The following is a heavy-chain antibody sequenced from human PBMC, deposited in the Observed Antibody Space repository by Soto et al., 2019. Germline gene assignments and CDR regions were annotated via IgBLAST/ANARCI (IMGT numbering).Heavy chain of an antibody. D-gene: IGHD3-22*01. Sequence: QVHLQESGPGLVKPSGTLSLTCVVSGGSISGRNWWSWVRQAPGKGLEWIGEVFHSGDTTYSPSLRSRVSISVDKSMNQFSLNLNSVTAADTAVYYCTRLIYDSRLNYFYFDFWGQGALVTVSS. V-gene: IGHV4-4*02. J-gene: IGHJ4*02. CDR1: GGSISGRNW. CDR3: TRLIYDSRLNYFYFDF. CDR2: VFHSGDT.